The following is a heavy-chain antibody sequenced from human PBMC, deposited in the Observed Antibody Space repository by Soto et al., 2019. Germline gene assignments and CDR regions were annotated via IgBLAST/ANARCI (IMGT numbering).Heavy chain of an antibody. J-gene: IGHJ6*02. V-gene: IGHV3-23*01. Sequence: PSGALRRYCADSGVRFSTYAMTWVRQAPGKGLEWVSIISSSGDGTYYVDSVKGRFTISRDNSRNTLNLQMNSLRAEDTAVYYCAKNGDFWSWGMDVWGQVTTVTVSS. CDR3: AKNGDFWSWGMDV. CDR1: GVRFSTYA. D-gene: IGHD3-3*01. CDR2: ISSSGDGT.